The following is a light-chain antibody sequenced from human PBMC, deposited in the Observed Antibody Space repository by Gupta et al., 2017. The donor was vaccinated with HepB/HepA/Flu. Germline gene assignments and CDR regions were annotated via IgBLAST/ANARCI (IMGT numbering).Light chain of an antibody. Sequence: QSALTQPRSVSGSPGQPVTISCTGTSSDVGGYNYVSWYQQHPGKAPKLMIYDVSKRPSGVPDRFSGSKSGNTASLTISGLQAEDEADYYCCSYAGSYTWVFGGGTKLTGL. CDR2: DVS. V-gene: IGLV2-11*01. CDR3: CSYAGSYTWV. CDR1: SSDVGGYNY. J-gene: IGLJ3*02.